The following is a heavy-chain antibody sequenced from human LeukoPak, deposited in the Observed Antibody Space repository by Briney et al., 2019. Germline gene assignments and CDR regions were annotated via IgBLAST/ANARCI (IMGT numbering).Heavy chain of an antibody. CDR3: ARGAYYYED. CDR1: GFTFSSYW. CDR2: ISSSSSTI. Sequence: GGSLRLSCAASGFTFSSYWLSWVRQAPGKGLEWVSYISSSSSTIYYADSVKGRFTISRDNAKNSLYLQMNSLRAEDTAVYYCARGAYYYEDWGQGTLVTVSS. V-gene: IGHV3-48*01. J-gene: IGHJ4*02. D-gene: IGHD3-22*01.